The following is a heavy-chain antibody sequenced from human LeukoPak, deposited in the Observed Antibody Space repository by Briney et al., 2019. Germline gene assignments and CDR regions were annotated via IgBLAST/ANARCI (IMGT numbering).Heavy chain of an antibody. CDR3: ARAPGTTYYYMDV. Sequence: ASVKLSCKASGYTFTGYYMHWVRHAPGQGLEWMGCLNPNSGGTNYAQKSQGSLITTRDTSISTAYMELSRLRSDDTAVYYCARAPGTTYYYMDVWGKGTTVTVSS. CDR1: GYTFTGYY. J-gene: IGHJ6*03. V-gene: IGHV1-2*02. CDR2: LNPNSGGT. D-gene: IGHD1-1*01.